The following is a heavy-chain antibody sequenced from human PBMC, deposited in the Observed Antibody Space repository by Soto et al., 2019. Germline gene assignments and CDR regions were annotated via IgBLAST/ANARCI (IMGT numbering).Heavy chain of an antibody. CDR3: AKDQGSSWYEIDY. Sequence: EVQLLESGGGLVQPGGSLRLSCAASGFTFSNYAVTWVRQAPGKGLEWVSTISGSGGSTYYADSVKGQFTISRDNSKNTLYLQMNSLRAKDTAVYYCAKDQGSSWYEIDYWGQGTLVTVSS. CDR2: ISGSGGST. J-gene: IGHJ4*02. D-gene: IGHD6-13*01. CDR1: GFTFSNYA. V-gene: IGHV3-23*01.